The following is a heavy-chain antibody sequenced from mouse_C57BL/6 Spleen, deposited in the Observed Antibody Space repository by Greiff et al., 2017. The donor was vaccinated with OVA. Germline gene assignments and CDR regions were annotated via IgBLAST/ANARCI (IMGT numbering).Heavy chain of an antibody. CDR1: GYTFTSYG. Sequence: QVQLQQSGAELARPGASVKLSCKASGYTFTSYGISWVKQRTGQGLEWIGEIYPRSGNTYYNEKFKGKATLTADKSSSTAYMELRSLTSEDSAVYFCARRGYDYGVAWFAYWGQGTLVTVSA. CDR2: IYPRSGNT. CDR3: ARRGYDYGVAWFAY. J-gene: IGHJ3*01. D-gene: IGHD2-4*01. V-gene: IGHV1-81*01.